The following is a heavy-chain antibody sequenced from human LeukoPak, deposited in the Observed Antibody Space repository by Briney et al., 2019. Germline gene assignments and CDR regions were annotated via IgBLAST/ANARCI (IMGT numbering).Heavy chain of an antibody. Sequence: SETLSLTCTVSGGSISSYYWSWIRQPPGKGLEWIGYIYYSGSTNYNPSLKSRVTISVDTTKNQYSLKLSSVTAADTAVYYCARATTGTTNWFDPWGQGTLVTVSS. CDR3: ARATTGTTNWFDP. CDR1: GGSISSYY. V-gene: IGHV4-59*01. CDR2: IYYSGST. D-gene: IGHD1-1*01. J-gene: IGHJ5*02.